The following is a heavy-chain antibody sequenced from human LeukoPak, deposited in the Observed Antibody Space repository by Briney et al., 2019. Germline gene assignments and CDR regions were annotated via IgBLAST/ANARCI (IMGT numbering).Heavy chain of an antibody. CDR2: ISGSGGGT. Sequence: HPGGSRRLSCAASGFTFNSYAMSWVRQAPEKGLEWVATISGSGGGTYYADSVKGRFTISRDDSKNTLYLQMNSLRAEDTAVYYCAKDLGRYRNNYFDYWGQGTLVTVSS. CDR3: AKDLGRYRNNYFDY. D-gene: IGHD1-26*01. V-gene: IGHV3-23*01. J-gene: IGHJ4*02. CDR1: GFTFNSYA.